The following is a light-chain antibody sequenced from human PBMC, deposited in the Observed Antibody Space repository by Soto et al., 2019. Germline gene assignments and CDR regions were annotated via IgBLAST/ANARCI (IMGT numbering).Light chain of an antibody. CDR3: QQSHTTLFT. CDR1: QSISTN. V-gene: IGKV1-39*01. Sequence: DLQMTQSPSSLSASVGERVTITCRASQSISTNLNWYQQKPGKAPKLLISGASALQGVVSSRFSGSGSGTGFTLTISSLQPEDSATYFCQQSHTTLFTFGPGTTVDLK. CDR2: GAS. J-gene: IGKJ3*01.